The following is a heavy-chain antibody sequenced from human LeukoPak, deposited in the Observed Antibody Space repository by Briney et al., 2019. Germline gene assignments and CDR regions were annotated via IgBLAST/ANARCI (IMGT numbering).Heavy chain of an antibody. Sequence: SQTLSLTCTVSGGSISSGSYYWSWIRQPAGKGLEWIGRIYTSGSTNYNPSLNRPVTISVHTSNNQFSLKLSSATTADKTGYYCARYSSSLGLFDPWGQGTLVTVSS. CDR3: ARYSSSLGLFDP. CDR2: IYTSGST. CDR1: GGSISSGSYY. J-gene: IGHJ5*02. V-gene: IGHV4-61*02. D-gene: IGHD6-13*01.